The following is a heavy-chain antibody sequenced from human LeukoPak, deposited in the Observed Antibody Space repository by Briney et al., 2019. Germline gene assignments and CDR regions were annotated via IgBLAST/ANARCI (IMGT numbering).Heavy chain of an antibody. CDR2: IYYSGST. V-gene: IGHV4-39*01. CDR3: AGGPYYQTGFRFDP. CDR1: GGSISSSSYY. D-gene: IGHD3-10*01. J-gene: IGHJ5*02. Sequence: PSETLSLTCTVSGGSISSSSYYWGWIRQPPGKGLEWIGSIYYSGSTYYNPSLKSRVTISVDTSKNQFSLKLSSVTAADTAVYYCAGGPYYQTGFRFDPWGQGTLVTVSS.